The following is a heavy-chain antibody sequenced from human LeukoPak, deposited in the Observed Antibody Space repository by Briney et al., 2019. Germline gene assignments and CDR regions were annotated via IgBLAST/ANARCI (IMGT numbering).Heavy chain of an antibody. CDR2: INHSGST. CDR1: GGSFSGYY. D-gene: IGHD6-6*01. V-gene: IGHV4-34*01. CDR3: ARGGEQLSGY. Sequence: SETQSLTCAVYGGSFSGYYWSWIRQPPGKGLEWIGEINHSGSTNYNPSLKSRVTISVDTSKNQFSLKLSSVTAADTAVYYCARGGEQLSGYWGQGTLVTVSS. J-gene: IGHJ4*02.